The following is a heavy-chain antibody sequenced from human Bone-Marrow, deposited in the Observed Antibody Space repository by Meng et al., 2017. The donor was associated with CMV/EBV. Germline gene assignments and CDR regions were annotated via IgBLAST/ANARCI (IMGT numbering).Heavy chain of an antibody. V-gene: IGHV3-7*01. Sequence: GLQWVANLKQDGSEKYYVGSVKGRFTVSRDNAKKSLCLHVNSLRAEDTAVYYCAKDPKASAVVCSSTSCYFDHWGQGTLVTVSS. J-gene: IGHJ4*02. CDR2: LKQDGSEK. CDR3: AKDPKASAVVCSSTSCYFDH. D-gene: IGHD2-2*01.